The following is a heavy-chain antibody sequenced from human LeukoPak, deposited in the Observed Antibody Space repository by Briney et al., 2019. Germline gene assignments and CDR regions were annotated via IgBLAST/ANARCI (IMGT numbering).Heavy chain of an antibody. D-gene: IGHD6-13*01. Sequence: PGGSLRLSCAASGFTFTSYWMSWVRQAPGKGLEWVANIKQDGSAKNYVDFVKGRFTISRDNAKNSLYLQMNSLRVEDTAVYHCAKYPGVGAAGPYSYYDYWGQGTLVTVST. J-gene: IGHJ4*02. CDR3: AKYPGVGAAGPYSYYDY. CDR2: IKQDGSAK. V-gene: IGHV3-7*01. CDR1: GFTFTSYW.